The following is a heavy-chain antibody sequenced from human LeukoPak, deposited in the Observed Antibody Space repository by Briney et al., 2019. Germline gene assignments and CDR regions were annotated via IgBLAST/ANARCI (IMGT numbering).Heavy chain of an antibody. CDR1: GYTFTGYY. J-gene: IGHJ5*02. Sequence: ASVKVSCKASGYTFTGYYMHWVRQAPGQGLEWIGWINPNSGGTNYAQKFQGRVTMTRDTSISTAYMELSRLRSDDTAVYYCARARIAAAGINWFDPWGQGTLVTVSS. D-gene: IGHD6-13*01. CDR3: ARARIAAAGINWFDP. CDR2: INPNSGGT. V-gene: IGHV1-2*02.